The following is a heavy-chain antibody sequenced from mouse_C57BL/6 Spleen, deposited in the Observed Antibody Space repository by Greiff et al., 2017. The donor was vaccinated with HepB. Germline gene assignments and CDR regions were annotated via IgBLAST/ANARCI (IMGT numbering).Heavy chain of an antibody. Sequence: QVQLQQPGAELVKPGASVKLSCKASGYTFTSYWMHWVKQRPGQGLEWIGMIHPNSGSTNYNEKFKSKATLTVDKSSSTAYMQLSSLTSEDSAVYYCAKSYGSSYCFGYWGKGTTLTVSS. D-gene: IGHD1-1*01. CDR2: IHPNSGST. V-gene: IGHV1-64*01. CDR3: AKSYGSSYCFGY. CDR1: GYTFTSYW. J-gene: IGHJ2*01.